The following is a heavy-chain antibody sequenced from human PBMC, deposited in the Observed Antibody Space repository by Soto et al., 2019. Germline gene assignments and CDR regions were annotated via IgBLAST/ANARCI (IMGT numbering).Heavy chain of an antibody. V-gene: IGHV3-64*01. CDR3: ARGCSSTSCYWSAFDI. Sequence: GGSLRLSCAASGFTFSSYAMHWVRQAPGKGLEYVSAISSNGGSTYYANSVKGRFTISRDNSKNTLYLQMGSLRAEDMAVYYCARGCSSTSCYWSAFDIWGQGTMVTVSS. D-gene: IGHD2-2*01. CDR2: ISSNGGST. J-gene: IGHJ3*02. CDR1: GFTFSSYA.